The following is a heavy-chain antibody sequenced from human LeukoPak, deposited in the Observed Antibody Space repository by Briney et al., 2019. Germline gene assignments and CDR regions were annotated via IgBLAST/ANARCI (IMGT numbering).Heavy chain of an antibody. CDR1: GGSISSSSYY. Sequence: SETLSLTCTVSGGSISSSSYYWGWIRQPPGKGLEWIGSIYYSGSTYYNPSLKSRVTISVDTSKNQFSLKLSSVTAADTAVYYCARGSIVVARRAFDYWGQGTLVTVSS. J-gene: IGHJ4*02. CDR3: ARGSIVVARRAFDY. D-gene: IGHD3-22*01. CDR2: IYYSGST. V-gene: IGHV4-39*07.